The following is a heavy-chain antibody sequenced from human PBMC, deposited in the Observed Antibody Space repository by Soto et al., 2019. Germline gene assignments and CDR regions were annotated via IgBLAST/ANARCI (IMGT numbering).Heavy chain of an antibody. CDR3: ASGGVADLDY. CDR1: GYSFTTYW. D-gene: IGHD3-16*01. J-gene: IGHJ4*02. CDR2: IDPSDSYT. Sequence: EVQLVQSGAEVKKPGESLRISCKGSGYSFTTYWISWVRQMPGKGLEWMGRIDPSDSYTNYSPSFQGHVTISADKSISSAYLQWSSLKASDTAMYYCASGGVADLDYWGQGTLVTVSS. V-gene: IGHV5-10-1*03.